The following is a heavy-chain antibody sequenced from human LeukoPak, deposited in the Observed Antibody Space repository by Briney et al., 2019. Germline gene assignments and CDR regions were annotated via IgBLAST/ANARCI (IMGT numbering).Heavy chain of an antibody. Sequence: ASVKVSCKASGYTFTSYYMHWVRQAPGQGLEWMGIINPSGGSTSYAQKFQGRVTMTWDTSTSTAYMELRSLRSDDTAVYYCARDLRYSSGWSASGMDVWGKGTTVTISS. D-gene: IGHD6-19*01. CDR2: INPSGGST. J-gene: IGHJ6*03. V-gene: IGHV1-46*01. CDR3: ARDLRYSSGWSASGMDV. CDR1: GYTFTSYY.